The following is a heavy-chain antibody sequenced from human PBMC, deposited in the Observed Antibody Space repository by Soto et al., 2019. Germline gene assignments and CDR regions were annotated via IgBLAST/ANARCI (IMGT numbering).Heavy chain of an antibody. V-gene: IGHV1-46*01. CDR3: ARLDYVWGSYRLFTVAY. Sequence: QVQLVQSGAEVKKPGASVKVSCKASGYTFTSYYMHWVRQAPGQGLEWMGIINPSGGSTSYAQKFQGRVTMTRDTSTSTVYMELSSLRSEDTAVYYCARLDYVWGSYRLFTVAYWGQGTLVTVPS. CDR1: GYTFTSYY. J-gene: IGHJ4*02. D-gene: IGHD3-16*02. CDR2: INPSGGST.